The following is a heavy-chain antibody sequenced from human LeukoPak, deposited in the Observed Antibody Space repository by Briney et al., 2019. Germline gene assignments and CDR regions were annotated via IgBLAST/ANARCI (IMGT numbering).Heavy chain of an antibody. J-gene: IGHJ4*02. Sequence: SETLSLTCAVYGRSFSDYYWSWIRQSPGRGLEWIGEINQSGSTYYNPSLKSRVIISIDTSKTQFSLKLSSVPAADTAVYYCARDCDSSGHYPFYWGQGTPVTVSS. D-gene: IGHD3-22*01. CDR2: INQSGST. V-gene: IGHV4-34*01. CDR3: ARDCDSSGHYPFY. CDR1: GRSFSDYY.